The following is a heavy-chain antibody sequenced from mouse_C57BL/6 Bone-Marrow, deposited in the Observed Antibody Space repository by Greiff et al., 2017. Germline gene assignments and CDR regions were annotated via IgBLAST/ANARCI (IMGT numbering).Heavy chain of an antibody. D-gene: IGHD2-12*01. CDR3: ARSKWACYETFDY. CDR1: GYAFSSSW. V-gene: IGHV1-82*01. J-gene: IGHJ2*01. Sequence: VQLVESGPELVKPGASVKISCKASGYAFSSSWMNWVKQRPGKGLEWIGRIYPGDGDTNYNGKFKGKATLTADKSSSTAYMQLSSLTSEDSAVYFCARSKWACYETFDYWGQGTTLTVSS. CDR2: IYPGDGDT.